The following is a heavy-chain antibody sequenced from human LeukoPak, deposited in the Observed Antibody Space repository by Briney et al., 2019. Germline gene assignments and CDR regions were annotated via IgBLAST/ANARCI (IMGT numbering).Heavy chain of an antibody. Sequence: GASVKVSCKASGYTFTGYYVHWVRQAPGQGLEWMGWITPNSGGTNYAQRFQGRVTMTRDTSISTAYMELSRLRSDDTAVYYCAREAYDSGSFRTDYYYMDVWGKGTTVTISS. D-gene: IGHD3-10*01. J-gene: IGHJ6*03. CDR2: ITPNSGGT. V-gene: IGHV1-2*02. CDR3: AREAYDSGSFRTDYYYMDV. CDR1: GYTFTGYY.